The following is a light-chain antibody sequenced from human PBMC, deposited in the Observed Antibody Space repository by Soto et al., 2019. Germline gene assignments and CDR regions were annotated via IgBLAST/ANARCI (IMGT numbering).Light chain of an antibody. CDR3: MQSIHVPIT. V-gene: IGKV2D-29*01. CDR1: QSLLHSNGKTY. CDR2: ELS. J-gene: IGKJ5*01. Sequence: DNVMTQSPRSLSGAPGHPASISCKSSQSLLHSNGKTYLYWYLQKPGQPPHLLIYELSNRFSGVPDKFSGSGSGTDFTLKIRRVGAEDFGVFYCMQSIHVPITCGQGTRLEIK.